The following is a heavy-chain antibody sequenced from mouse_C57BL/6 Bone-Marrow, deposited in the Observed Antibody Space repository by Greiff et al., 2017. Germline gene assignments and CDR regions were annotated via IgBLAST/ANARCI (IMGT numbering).Heavy chain of an antibody. CDR3: TTITTVVATNFDV. CDR1: GFNIKDDY. J-gene: IGHJ1*03. D-gene: IGHD1-1*01. Sequence: VQLQQSGAELVRPGASVKLSCTASGFNIKDDYMHWVKQRPEQGLEWIGWIDPENGDTEYASKFQGKATITADKSSNTAYLQLSSLTSEDTAVYYCTTITTVVATNFDVWGTGTTVTVSS. V-gene: IGHV14-4*01. CDR2: IDPENGDT.